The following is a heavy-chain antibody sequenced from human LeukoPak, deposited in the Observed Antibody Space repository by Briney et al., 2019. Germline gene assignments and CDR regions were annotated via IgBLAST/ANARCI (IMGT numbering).Heavy chain of an antibody. V-gene: IGHV3-48*03. Sequence: GGSLRLSCATSRFTFSSYEMNWVRQAPGKGLEWVSYISSSGTTMYYADSVKGRFTISRDSARKSLYLQMNSLRAEDTAIYYCARAGEYCSSTSCYVAHYWGRGTLVTVSS. J-gene: IGHJ4*02. CDR1: RFTFSSYE. CDR2: ISSSGTTM. D-gene: IGHD2-2*01. CDR3: ARAGEYCSSTSCYVAHY.